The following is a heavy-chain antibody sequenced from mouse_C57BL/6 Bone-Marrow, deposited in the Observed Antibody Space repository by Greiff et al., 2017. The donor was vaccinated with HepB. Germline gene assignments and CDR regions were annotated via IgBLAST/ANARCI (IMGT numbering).Heavy chain of an antibody. V-gene: IGHV5-17*01. D-gene: IGHD2-4*01. Sequence: EVMLVESGGGLVKPGGSLKLSCAASGFTFSDYGMHWVRQAPEKGLEWVAYISSGSSTIYYADTVKGRFTISRDNAKNTLFLQMTSLRSEDTAMYYCAGSPIYYDPYLDYWGQGTTLTVSS. CDR3: AGSPIYYDPYLDY. J-gene: IGHJ2*01. CDR2: ISSGSSTI. CDR1: GFTFSDYG.